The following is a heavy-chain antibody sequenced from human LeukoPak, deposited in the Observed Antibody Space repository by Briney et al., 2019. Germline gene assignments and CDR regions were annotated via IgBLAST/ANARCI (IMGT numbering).Heavy chain of an antibody. CDR3: AKFDSSGWWL. CDR1: GFTFDDYA. V-gene: IGHV3-23*01. CDR2: ISGSGGNT. J-gene: IGHJ4*01. D-gene: IGHD6-19*01. Sequence: PGGSLRLSCAASGFTFDDYAMHWVRQAPGKGLEWVSAISGSGGNTYYADSVKGRFTISRDNSKNTLYLQMNSLRAEDTAVYYCAKFDSSGWWLWGQGTLVTVSS.